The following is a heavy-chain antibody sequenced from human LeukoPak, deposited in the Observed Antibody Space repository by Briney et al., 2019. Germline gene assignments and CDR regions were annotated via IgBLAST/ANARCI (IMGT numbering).Heavy chain of an antibody. CDR2: ISSSSSYI. Sequence: GGSLRLSCAASGFTFSSYSMNWVLQAPGKGLEWVSSISSSSSYIYYADSVKGRFTISRDNAKNSLYLQMNSLRAEDTAVYYCARYCSGGSCYPYYFDYWGQGTLVTVSS. CDR3: ARYCSGGSCYPYYFDY. V-gene: IGHV3-21*01. J-gene: IGHJ4*02. D-gene: IGHD2-15*01. CDR1: GFTFSSYS.